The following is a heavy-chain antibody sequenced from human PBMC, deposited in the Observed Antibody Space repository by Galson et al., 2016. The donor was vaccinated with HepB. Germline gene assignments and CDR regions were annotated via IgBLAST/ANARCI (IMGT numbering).Heavy chain of an antibody. V-gene: IGHV3-53*01. D-gene: IGHD6-19*01. CDR3: ARPYTPTGWSSSY. CDR2: IYSDGRT. Sequence: SLRLSCAASGFTVTNTHMSWVRQAPGKGLEWVSVIYSDGRTFYADSVKGRFTISRDNSKNSLYLEMNNLRAEDTAVYYCARPYTPTGWSSSYWGQGTPVTVSS. J-gene: IGHJ4*02. CDR1: GFTVTNTH.